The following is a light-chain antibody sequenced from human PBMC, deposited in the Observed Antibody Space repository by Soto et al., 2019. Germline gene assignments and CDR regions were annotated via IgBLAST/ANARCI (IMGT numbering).Light chain of an antibody. CDR2: EVS. V-gene: IGLV2-8*01. Sequence: QSALTQPPSASGSPGQSVTIPCTGTSSDVGGYNYVSWYQQHPGKAPKLMIYEVSKRPSGVPDRFYGSKSGNTASLTVSGLQAEDEADYYCSSYAGSNNYDFGTGTKLNVL. CDR1: SSDVGGYNY. CDR3: SSYAGSNNYD. J-gene: IGLJ1*01.